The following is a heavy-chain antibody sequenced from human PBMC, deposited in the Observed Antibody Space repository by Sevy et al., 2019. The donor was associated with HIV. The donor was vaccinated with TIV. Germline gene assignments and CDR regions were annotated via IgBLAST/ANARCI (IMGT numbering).Heavy chain of an antibody. CDR3: ARGDNDYVWGSYRYPQNWFDP. D-gene: IGHD3-16*02. J-gene: IGHJ5*02. CDR2: MNPNSGNT. Sequence: ASVKVSCKASGYTFTSYDINWVRQATGHGLEWMGWMNPNSGNTGYAQKFQGRVTMTRNTSISTAYMELSSLRSEDTAVYYCARGDNDYVWGSYRYPQNWFDPWGQGTLVTVSS. CDR1: GYTFTSYD. V-gene: IGHV1-8*01.